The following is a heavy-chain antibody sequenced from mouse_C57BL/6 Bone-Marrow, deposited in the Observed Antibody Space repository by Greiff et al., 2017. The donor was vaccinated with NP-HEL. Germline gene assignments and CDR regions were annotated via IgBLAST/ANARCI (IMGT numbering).Heavy chain of an antibody. J-gene: IGHJ4*01. CDR3: TTYYGSRYAMDY. D-gene: IGHD1-1*01. Sequence: EVQLQQSGAELVRPGASVKLSCTASGFNIKDDYMHWVKQRPEQGLEWIGWIDPENGDTEYASKFQGKATITADTSSNTAYLQLSSLTSEDTAFYYCTTYYGSRYAMDYWGQGTSVTVSS. V-gene: IGHV14-4*01. CDR2: IDPENGDT. CDR1: GFNIKDDY.